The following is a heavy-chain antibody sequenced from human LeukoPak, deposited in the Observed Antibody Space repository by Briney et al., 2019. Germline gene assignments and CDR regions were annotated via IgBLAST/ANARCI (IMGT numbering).Heavy chain of an antibody. J-gene: IGHJ4*02. CDR2: ISYDGSNK. Sequence: GGSLRLSCAASGFTFSSHAMHWVRQAPGKGLEWVAVISYDGSNKYYADSVKGRFTISRDNSKNTLYLQMNSLRAEDTAVYYCARELPAAIGDYWGQGTLVTVSS. CDR1: GFTFSSHA. V-gene: IGHV3-30-3*01. CDR3: ARELPAAIGDY. D-gene: IGHD2-2*02.